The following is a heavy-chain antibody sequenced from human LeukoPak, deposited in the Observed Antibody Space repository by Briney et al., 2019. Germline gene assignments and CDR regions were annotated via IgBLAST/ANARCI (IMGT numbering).Heavy chain of an antibody. D-gene: IGHD3-22*01. CDR1: GGSISSSNW. CDR2: IYHSGST. CDR3: ARGGWDYYDSSGAPYYFDY. V-gene: IGHV4-4*02. Sequence: SETLSLTCAVSGGSISSSNWWSWVRQPPGKGLEWIGEIYHSGSTNYNPSLKSRVTISVDTSKNQFSLKLSSVTAADTAVYYCARGGWDYYDSSGAPYYFDYWGQGTLVTVSS. J-gene: IGHJ4*02.